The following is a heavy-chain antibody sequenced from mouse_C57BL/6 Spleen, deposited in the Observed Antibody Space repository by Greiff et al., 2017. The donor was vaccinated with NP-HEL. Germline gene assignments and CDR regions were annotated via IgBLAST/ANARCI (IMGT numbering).Heavy chain of an antibody. J-gene: IGHJ2*01. CDR2: IDPSDSYT. Sequence: QVQLQQSGAELVRPGTSVKLSCKASGYTFTSYWMHWVKQRPGQGLEWIGVIDPSDSYTNYNQKFKGKATLTVDTSSSTAYMQLSSLTSEDSAVYYCAKGGLLRYFDYWGQGTTLTVSS. CDR1: GYTFTSYW. CDR3: AKGGLLRYFDY. D-gene: IGHD2-10*01. V-gene: IGHV1-59*01.